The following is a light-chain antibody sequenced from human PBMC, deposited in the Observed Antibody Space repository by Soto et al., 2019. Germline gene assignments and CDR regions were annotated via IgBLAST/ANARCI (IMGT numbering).Light chain of an antibody. CDR2: DVS. CDR1: SSDVGGYNY. Sequence: QSVLTQPASVSGSPGQSITISCTGTSSDVGGYNYVSWYQQHPGKAPKLMIYDVSNRPSGVSNRFSGSKSDNTASLTISGLQAEDEADYYCSSYTSSSTLLVVFGGGTQLTVL. V-gene: IGLV2-14*01. J-gene: IGLJ2*01. CDR3: SSYTSSSTLLVV.